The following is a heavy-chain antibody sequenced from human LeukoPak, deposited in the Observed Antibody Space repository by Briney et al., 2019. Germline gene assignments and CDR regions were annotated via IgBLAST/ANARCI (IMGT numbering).Heavy chain of an antibody. Sequence: GGSLRLSCAASGFTFSSYGMHWVRQAPGKGLEWVAVISYDGSNKYYADSVKGRFTISRDNSKNTLYLQMNSLRAEDTAVYYCAKDSFSGYGLFDYWGQGTLVTVSS. J-gene: IGHJ4*02. CDR1: GFTFSSYG. CDR2: ISYDGSNK. D-gene: IGHD5-12*01. V-gene: IGHV3-30*18. CDR3: AKDSFSGYGLFDY.